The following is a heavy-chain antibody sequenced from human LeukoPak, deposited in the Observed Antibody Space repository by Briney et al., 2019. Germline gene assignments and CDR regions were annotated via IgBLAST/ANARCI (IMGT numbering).Heavy chain of an antibody. D-gene: IGHD2-2*01. V-gene: IGHV1-18*04. Sequence: ASVKVSCKGSGYTFTSYGISWVRQAPGQGLEWMGWISAYNGNTNYAQKLQGRVTMTTDTSTSTTYMELRSLRSDDTAVYYCARDTYCDSTSCRFTQVQYWGQGTLVTVSS. CDR1: GYTFTSYG. CDR3: ARDTYCDSTSCRFTQVQY. CDR2: ISAYNGNT. J-gene: IGHJ1*01.